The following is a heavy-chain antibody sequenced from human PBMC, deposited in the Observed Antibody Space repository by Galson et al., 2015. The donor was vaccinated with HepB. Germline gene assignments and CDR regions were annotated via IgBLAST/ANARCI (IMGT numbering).Heavy chain of an antibody. V-gene: IGHV3-30-3*01. CDR3: AKDGANGGLFDY. D-gene: IGHD7-27*01. J-gene: IGHJ4*02. CDR2: ISYDGST. Sequence: SLRLSCAASGFTFSSYAMHWVRQAPGKGLEWVAVISYDGSTFCADPVKGRFTISRDNSKKSIYLQMNGLRTEDTALYYCAKDGANGGLFDYWGQGALVTVSS. CDR1: GFTFSSYA.